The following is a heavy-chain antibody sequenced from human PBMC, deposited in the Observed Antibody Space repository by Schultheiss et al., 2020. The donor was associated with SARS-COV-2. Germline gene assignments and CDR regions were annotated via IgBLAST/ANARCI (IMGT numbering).Heavy chain of an antibody. V-gene: IGHV3-64*04. CDR2: ISSNGGST. D-gene: IGHD3-16*02. J-gene: IGHJ4*02. CDR3: ARVCYDYVWGSYRYTGYFDY. CDR1: GFTFSSYA. Sequence: GGSLRLSCAASGFTFSSYAMHWVRQAPGKGLEYVSAISSNGGSTYYADSVKGRFTISRDNAKNSLYLQMNSLRAEDTAVYYCARVCYDYVWGSYRYTGYFDYWGQGTLVTVSS.